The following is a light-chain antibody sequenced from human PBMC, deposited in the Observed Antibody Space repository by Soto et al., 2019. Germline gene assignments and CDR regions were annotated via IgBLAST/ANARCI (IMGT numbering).Light chain of an antibody. V-gene: IGKV1-5*01. CDR1: QSISNW. J-gene: IGKJ1*01. CDR2: DVS. CDR3: QQYDTFWT. Sequence: DIQMTQSPSTLSASVGDRVTIACRASQSISNWLAWYQQKPGKAPKLLIYDVSNLESGVPSRFSGSGSGTEFTLTINSLQPDDFATYYCQQYDTFWTFGQGTKVDIK.